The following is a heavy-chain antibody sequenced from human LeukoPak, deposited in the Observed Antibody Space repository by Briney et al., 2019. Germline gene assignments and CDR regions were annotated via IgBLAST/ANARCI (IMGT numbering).Heavy chain of an antibody. J-gene: IGHJ3*02. CDR2: IGHSGHTT. CDR1: GFTSSSYT. Sequence: GGTLRLSCAASGFTSSSYTMSWVRQAPGKGLEWVSAIGHSGHTTYYADSVKGRFTISRDSSKNTLNLQMNSLRAEDTAVYYCAKTNVKYCSGGSCFDAFDIWGQGTMVTVSS. D-gene: IGHD2-15*01. CDR3: AKTNVKYCSGGSCFDAFDI. V-gene: IGHV3-23*01.